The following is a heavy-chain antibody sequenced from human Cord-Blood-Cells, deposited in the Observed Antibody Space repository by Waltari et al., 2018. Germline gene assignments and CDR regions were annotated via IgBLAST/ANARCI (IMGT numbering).Heavy chain of an antibody. D-gene: IGHD2-15*01. V-gene: IGHV4-34*01. Sequence: QVQLQPWGAGLLQPSETLSLTCAAYGGSFSGYYWSWSRQPPGKGLEGIGEIKHSGRTNYNPSLKSRVTISVDTSKNQFSLKLSSVTAADTAVYYCARPITVCSGGSCYFDYWGQGTLVTVSS. CDR1: GGSFSGYY. CDR2: IKHSGRT. J-gene: IGHJ4*02. CDR3: ARPITVCSGGSCYFDY.